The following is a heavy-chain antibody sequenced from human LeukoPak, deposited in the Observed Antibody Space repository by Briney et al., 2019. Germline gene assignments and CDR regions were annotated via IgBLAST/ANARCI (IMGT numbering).Heavy chain of an antibody. D-gene: IGHD3-10*01. CDR1: GFTFSSYA. Sequence: GGSLRLSCAASGFTFSSYAMSWVRQAPGKGLEWVSAISGRGGSTYYADSVKGRFTISRDNSKNTLYLQMNSLRAEDTAVYYCAKDKVGVLWFGEFPTLDYWGQGTLVTVSS. J-gene: IGHJ4*02. V-gene: IGHV3-23*01. CDR2: ISGRGGST. CDR3: AKDKVGVLWFGEFPTLDY.